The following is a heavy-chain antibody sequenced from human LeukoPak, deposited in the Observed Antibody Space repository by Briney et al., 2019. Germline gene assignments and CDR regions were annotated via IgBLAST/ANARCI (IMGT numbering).Heavy chain of an antibody. CDR2: IRYDGSNK. CDR1: GFTFSSYG. Sequence: GGSLRLSCAASGFTFSSYGMHWVRQAPGKGLEWVAFIRYDGSNKYYADSVKGRFTISRDNSKNTLYLQMNSLRAEDTAVYYCARGGFSRIAARDDAFDIWGQGTMVTVSS. D-gene: IGHD6-6*01. CDR3: ARGGFSRIAARDDAFDI. J-gene: IGHJ3*02. V-gene: IGHV3-30*02.